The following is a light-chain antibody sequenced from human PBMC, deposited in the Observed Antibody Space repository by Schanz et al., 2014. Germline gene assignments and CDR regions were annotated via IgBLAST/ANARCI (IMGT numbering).Light chain of an antibody. CDR3: QQYGSSPA. J-gene: IGKJ1*01. CDR1: HSVSSY. V-gene: IGKV3-15*01. CDR2: GAS. Sequence: EIVMTQSPATLSVSPGERATLSCRASHSVSSYLAWYQQKPGQAPRLLIYGASTRATGIPARFSGSGSGTEFTLTISSLQSEDSAVYYCQQYGSSPAFGQGTKVEIK.